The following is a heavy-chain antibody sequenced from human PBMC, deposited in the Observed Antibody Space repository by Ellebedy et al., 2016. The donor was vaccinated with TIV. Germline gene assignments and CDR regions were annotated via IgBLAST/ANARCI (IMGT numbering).Heavy chain of an antibody. CDR2: IIPVLGLT. CDR1: GGTFSSYA. V-gene: IGHV1-69*10. CDR3: ARRAEMATITGYYFDY. Sequence: SVKVSCKASGGTFSSYAISWVRQAPGQGLELMGAIIPVLGLTNHAQKFQGRVTITADKSTSTAYMELSSLRSEDTALYYCARRAEMATITGYYFDYWGQGALVTVSS. J-gene: IGHJ4*02. D-gene: IGHD5-24*01.